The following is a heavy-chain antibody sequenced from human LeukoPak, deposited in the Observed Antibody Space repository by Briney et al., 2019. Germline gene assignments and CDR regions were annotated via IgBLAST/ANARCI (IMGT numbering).Heavy chain of an antibody. CDR1: GFTFSSYA. CDR2: ISYDGSNK. J-gene: IGHJ6*02. D-gene: IGHD3-3*01. CDR3: ARAWAGPPYDFRSGYSSYYYYGMDV. Sequence: PGGSLRLSCAAYGFTFSSYAMHWVRQAPGKGLEWVAVISYDGSNKYYADSVKGRFTISRDNSKNTLYLQMNSLRAEDTAVYYCARAWAGPPYDFRSGYSSYYYYGMDVWGQGTTVTVSS. V-gene: IGHV3-30-3*01.